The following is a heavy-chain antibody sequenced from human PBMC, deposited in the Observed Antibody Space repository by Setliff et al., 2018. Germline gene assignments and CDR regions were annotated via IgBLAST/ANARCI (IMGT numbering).Heavy chain of an antibody. Sequence: SETLSLTCTVSGGSISGYYWNWIRQPAGKGLEWIGRIYTSGSTNYNPSLKSRVTMSVDTSKNQFSLKLSSVTAADAAVYYCARDRGIAARLFDYWGQGTLVTVSS. CDR1: GGSISGYY. CDR3: ARDRGIAARLFDY. J-gene: IGHJ4*02. V-gene: IGHV4-4*07. CDR2: IYTSGST. D-gene: IGHD6-6*01.